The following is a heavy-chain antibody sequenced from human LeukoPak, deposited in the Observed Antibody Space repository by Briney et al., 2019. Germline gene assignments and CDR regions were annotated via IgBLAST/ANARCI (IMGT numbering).Heavy chain of an antibody. CDR1: GGSISSYY. J-gene: IGHJ5*02. Sequence: SETLSLTCTVSGGSISSYYWSWIRQPPGKGLEWIGYIYYSGSTNYNPSLKSRVTISVDTSKNQFSLKLSSETAADTAVYYCARGLLNYDFWSGFDPWGQGTLVTVSS. CDR3: ARGLLNYDFWSGFDP. V-gene: IGHV4-59*01. CDR2: IYYSGST. D-gene: IGHD3-3*01.